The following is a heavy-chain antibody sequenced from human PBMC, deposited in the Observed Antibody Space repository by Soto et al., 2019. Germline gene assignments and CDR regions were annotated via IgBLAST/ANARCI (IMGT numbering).Heavy chain of an antibody. J-gene: IGHJ4*02. D-gene: IGHD5-18*01. V-gene: IGHV3-11*06. CDR1: RFTFSDYY. Sequence: PGGSLRLSCAASRFTFSDYYMSWIRQAPGKGLEWVSYISSSSSYTNYADSVKGRFTISRDNAKNSLYLQMNSLRAEDTAVYYCARGIRGYSYGYGYWGQGTLVTVSS. CDR3: ARGIRGYSYGYGY. CDR2: ISSSSSYT.